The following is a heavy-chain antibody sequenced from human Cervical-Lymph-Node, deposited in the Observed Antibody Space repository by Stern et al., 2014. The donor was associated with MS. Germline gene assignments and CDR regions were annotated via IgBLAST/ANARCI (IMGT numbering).Heavy chain of an antibody. D-gene: IGHD2-8*01. CDR1: GYTFTTYG. V-gene: IGHV1-18*01. CDR2: ISADSGNT. Sequence: QVQLGQSGTEVKKPGASVLVSCKASGYTFTTYGITWVRQAPGQGLEWMGWISADSGNTKYAQKVKDRFTMTRAQTTSTPYMEVRSLRSEDTAVYYCARDKMHAFDYWGQGTQVTVPS. J-gene: IGHJ4*02. CDR3: ARDKMHAFDY.